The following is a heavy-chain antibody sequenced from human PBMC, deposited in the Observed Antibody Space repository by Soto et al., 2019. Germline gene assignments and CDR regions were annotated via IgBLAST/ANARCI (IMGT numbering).Heavy chain of an antibody. CDR2: ISYDGSNK. J-gene: IGHJ6*02. V-gene: IGHV3-30-3*01. D-gene: IGHD6-19*01. Sequence: GGSLRLSCAASGFTFSSYAMHWVRQAPGKGLEWVAVISYDGSNKYYADSVKGRFTISRDNSKNTLYLQMNSLRAEDTAVYYCARDQSSGWTYYYYGMDVWGQGTTVTVSS. CDR3: ARDQSSGWTYYYYGMDV. CDR1: GFTFSSYA.